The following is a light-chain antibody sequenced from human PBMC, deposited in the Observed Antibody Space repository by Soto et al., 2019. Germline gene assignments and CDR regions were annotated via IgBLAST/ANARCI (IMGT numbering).Light chain of an antibody. CDR3: CSYAGTNTYAV. V-gene: IGLV2-11*01. CDR1: SSDIGTFNY. CDR2: DVT. Sequence: QSVLTQPRSVSGSPGQSVTISYNGTSSDIGTFNYVSWYQQHPGKAPKLIIYDVTQRPSGVPDRFSGSKSGNTASLTISGHQAEDEADFFCCSYAGTNTYAVIGGGTKLTVL. J-gene: IGLJ3*02.